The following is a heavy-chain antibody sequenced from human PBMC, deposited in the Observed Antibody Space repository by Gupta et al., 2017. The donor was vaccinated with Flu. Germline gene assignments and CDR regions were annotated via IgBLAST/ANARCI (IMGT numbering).Heavy chain of an antibody. V-gene: IGHV3-7*01. D-gene: IGHD1-1*01. CDR1: AFTFSSYW. J-gene: IGHJ4*02. CDR2: IKQDGSEK. Sequence: EVQLVESGGGLVQPGGSLRLSGAAPAFTFSSYWLSCFLQAQGKGLEWVANIKQDGSEKYYVDSVKGRFTISRDNAKNSLYLQMNSLRAEDTAVYYCARVNVYVWNRATSYYFDYWGQGTLVTVSS. CDR3: ARVNVYVWNRATSYYFDY.